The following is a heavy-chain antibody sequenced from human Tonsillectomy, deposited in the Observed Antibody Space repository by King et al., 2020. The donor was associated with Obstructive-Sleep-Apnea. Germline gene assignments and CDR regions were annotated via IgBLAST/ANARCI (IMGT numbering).Heavy chain of an antibody. CDR1: GGAISSSSHY. D-gene: IGHD3-16*01. V-gene: IGHV4-39*07. CDR3: VRDQVIPLFYDYLWGSHTGAFDI. CDR2: FYYSGTT. Sequence: LQLQESGPGLVKPSETLSLTCSVSGGAISSSSHYWGWVRQPPGKGLEWIGSFYYSGTTDYNPSLKSRVTISVDASRNQFSLNLSSVTAADTAVYYCVRDQVIPLFYDYLWGSHTGAFDIWGQGTIVTVSS. J-gene: IGHJ3*02.